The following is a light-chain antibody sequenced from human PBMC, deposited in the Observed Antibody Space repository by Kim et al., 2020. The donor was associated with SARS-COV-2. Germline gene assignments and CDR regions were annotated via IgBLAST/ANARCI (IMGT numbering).Light chain of an antibody. J-gene: IGLJ3*02. CDR3: QSYDSSLVGAV. CDR1: SSNIGADYN. Sequence: RVTMSCTGSSSNIGADYNVHWYQQVPGTAPKLLIYDNDNRPSGIPDRFSGSKSGTSASLAITGLRAEDEADYYCQSYDSSLVGAVFGGGTKLTVL. V-gene: IGLV1-40*01. CDR2: DND.